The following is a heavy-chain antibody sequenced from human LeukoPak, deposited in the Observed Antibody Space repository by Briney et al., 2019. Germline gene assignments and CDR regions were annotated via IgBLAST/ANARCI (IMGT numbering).Heavy chain of an antibody. CDR2: ISWDESTT. V-gene: IGHV3-43*01. J-gene: IGHJ4*02. CDR1: GLSIGDNS. CDR3: ARDYGGTLEY. D-gene: IGHD4-23*01. Sequence: PGGSLRLSCAASGLSIGDNSMHWVRQAPGKGLEWVSLISWDESTTYYSDSVKGRFTVSRDSSKNTLYLQVNSLRAEDTAVYYCARDYGGTLEYWGQGTLVTVSS.